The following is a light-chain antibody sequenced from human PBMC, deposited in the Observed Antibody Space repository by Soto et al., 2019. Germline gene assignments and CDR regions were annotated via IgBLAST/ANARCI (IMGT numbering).Light chain of an antibody. CDR1: SSNIGAGYD. V-gene: IGLV1-40*01. CDR2: NDN. J-gene: IGLJ3*02. CDR3: QSYDSSLSGSWV. Sequence: QSVLTQPPSVSGAPGQRVTISCTGSSSNIGAGYDVHWYQQLPGTAPKLLLYNDNNRPSGVPDRISGSKSGTSASLAITGLQAEDEADYYCQSYDSSLSGSWVFGGGTKLTVL.